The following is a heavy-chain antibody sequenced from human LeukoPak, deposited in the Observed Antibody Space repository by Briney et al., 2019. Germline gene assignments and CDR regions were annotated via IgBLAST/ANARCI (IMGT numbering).Heavy chain of an antibody. J-gene: IGHJ6*02. CDR3: AREYEVYSTFYYYGMDV. Sequence: GGSLRLSCAASGFTLSSYWMHWVRQVPGKGLVWVSRISSDGSSTVYADSVKGRFTISRDNAKNTVHLQMHSLRVDDTAIYYCAREYEVYSTFYYYGMDVWGQGTTVTVSS. CDR2: ISSDGSST. CDR1: GFTLSSYW. V-gene: IGHV3-74*01. D-gene: IGHD4-11*01.